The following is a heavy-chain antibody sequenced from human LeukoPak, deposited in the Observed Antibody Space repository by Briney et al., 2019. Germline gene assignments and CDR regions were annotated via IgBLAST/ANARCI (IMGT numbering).Heavy chain of an antibody. V-gene: IGHV3-30*18. J-gene: IGHJ4*02. CDR3: AKDSILDH. CDR2: IAYDGSYE. CDR1: GFSFSTYG. Sequence: GQSLRLSCGASGFSFSTYGMHWVRQAPGKGLEWLAVIAYDGSYEYYADSVKGRFSISRDDSKKTVYLQMNSLRPEDTALYYCAKDSILDHWGQGTLVTVSS.